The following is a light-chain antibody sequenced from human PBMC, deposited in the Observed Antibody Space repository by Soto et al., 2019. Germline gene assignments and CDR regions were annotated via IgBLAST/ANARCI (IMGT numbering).Light chain of an antibody. CDR3: QQYNSYSWT. V-gene: IGKV1-5*03. CDR2: KAS. J-gene: IGKJ1*01. CDR1: QTIISW. Sequence: DIQMTQSPSTLSGSVGDRVTVTCRASQTIISWLAWYQQKPGKAPKLLIYKASTLKSGVPSRFSGSGSGTEFTLTISSLQPDDFATYYCQQYNSYSWTFGQGTKVDIK.